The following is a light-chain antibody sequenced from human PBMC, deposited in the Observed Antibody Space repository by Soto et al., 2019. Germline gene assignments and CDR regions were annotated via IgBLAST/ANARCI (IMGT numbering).Light chain of an antibody. CDR2: KTS. V-gene: IGKV1-5*03. CDR1: QSISSW. J-gene: IGKJ1*01. CDR3: QQYHNYWT. Sequence: DIQMTQSPSTLSASVGDRVTITCRASQSISSWLAWYQQKPGKAPKLLIYKTSTLESGVPSRFSGSGSGTEFTLTISSLQPDDFATYYCQQYHNYWTLGQGTKVEIK.